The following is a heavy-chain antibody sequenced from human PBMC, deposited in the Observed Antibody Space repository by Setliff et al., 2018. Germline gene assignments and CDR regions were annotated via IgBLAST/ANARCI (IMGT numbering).Heavy chain of an antibody. CDR2: INNYNFNI. Sequence: ASVKVSCKSSGFTFTDYGITWVRQVPGQGLEWMGWINNYNFNINYAQKFQGRVAVTTDTSTNTAYMELRGLRSDDTAVYFCARINFYVSSGYYYAPDYWGQGTLVTVSS. D-gene: IGHD3-22*01. V-gene: IGHV1-18*01. CDR3: ARINFYVSSGYYYAPDY. J-gene: IGHJ4*02. CDR1: GFTFTDYG.